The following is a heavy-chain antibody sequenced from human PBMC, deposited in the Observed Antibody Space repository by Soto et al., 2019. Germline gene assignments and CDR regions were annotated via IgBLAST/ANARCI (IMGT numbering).Heavy chain of an antibody. D-gene: IGHD3-22*01. CDR3: ARQPLSHYYDSSGYNWFDP. CDR1: GYTFTSYG. V-gene: IGHV1-18*01. CDR2: IIAYNGNT. J-gene: IGHJ5*02. Sequence: ASLKFSCKSSGYTFTSYGISWVRQAPGQGLDWMGWIIAYNGNTNYAQKLQGRVTMTTDTSTSTAYMELRSLRSDDTAVYYCARQPLSHYYDSSGYNWFDPWGQGTLVTSPQ.